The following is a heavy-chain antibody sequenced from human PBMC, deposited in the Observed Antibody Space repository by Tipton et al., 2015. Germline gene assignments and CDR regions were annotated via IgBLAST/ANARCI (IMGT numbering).Heavy chain of an antibody. J-gene: IGHJ6*02. V-gene: IGHV4-59*01. CDR3: ARFRYYGSESERGYFHGLDV. Sequence: TLSLTCTVSGGSIDSYYWSWIRQPPGKGLECIGYIYYTGSTHYNPSLKSRVTISVDTSKSQFFLKLSSVTAADTAVYYCARFRYYGSESERGYFHGLDVWGQGTTVTVSS. D-gene: IGHD3-10*01. CDR1: GGSIDSYY. CDR2: IYYTGST.